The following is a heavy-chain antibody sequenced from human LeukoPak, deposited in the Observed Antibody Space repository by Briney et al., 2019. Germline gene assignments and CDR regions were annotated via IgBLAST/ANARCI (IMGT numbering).Heavy chain of an antibody. CDR1: GYSFTSYW. Sequence: GESLKISCKGSGYSFTSYWIGWVRQMPGKGLEWMGIIYPGDSDTRYSPSFQGQVTISADQSISTAYLQWSSLKASDTAMYYCARVGLELRREIAYWGQGTLVTVSS. CDR2: IYPGDSDT. CDR3: ARVGLELRREIAY. J-gene: IGHJ4*02. V-gene: IGHV5-51*01. D-gene: IGHD1-7*01.